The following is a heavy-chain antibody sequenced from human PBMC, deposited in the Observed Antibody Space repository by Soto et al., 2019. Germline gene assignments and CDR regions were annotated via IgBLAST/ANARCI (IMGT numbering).Heavy chain of an antibody. CDR3: ARVKGKYNWFDP. CDR2: IYYSGST. J-gene: IGHJ5*02. Sequence: SETLSLTCTVSGGSISSGGYYWSWIRQHPGKGLEWIGYIYYSGSTYYNPSLKSRVTISVDTSKNQFSLNLSSVTAADTAVYYCARVKGKYNWFDPWGQGTLVTVSS. V-gene: IGHV4-31*03. CDR1: GGSISSGGYY.